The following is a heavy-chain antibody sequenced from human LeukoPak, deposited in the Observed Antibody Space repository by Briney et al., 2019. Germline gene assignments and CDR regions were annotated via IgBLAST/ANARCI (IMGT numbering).Heavy chain of an antibody. J-gene: IGHJ3*02. D-gene: IGHD2-2*01. CDR1: GGSRSSSNYY. CDR2: IYYSGST. Sequence: SETLSLTCTVSGGSRSSSNYYWGWIRQPPGKGLEWIGSIYYSGSTYYNPSLKSRVNISVDTSKNQFSLKLSSVTAADTAVYYCARTKYEALSAFDIWGQGTMVTVSS. CDR3: ARTKYEALSAFDI. V-gene: IGHV4-39*07.